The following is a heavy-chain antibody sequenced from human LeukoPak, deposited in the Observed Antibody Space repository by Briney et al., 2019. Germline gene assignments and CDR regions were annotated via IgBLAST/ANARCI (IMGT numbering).Heavy chain of an antibody. D-gene: IGHD5-12*01. CDR3: ARDRGYSGYDYCYFDY. CDR1: GYTFTGYY. J-gene: IGHJ4*02. CDR2: INPNSGGT. Sequence: GASVKVSCKASGYTFTGYYMHWVRQAPGQGLEWMGCINPNSGGTNYAQKFQGRVTMTRDTSISTAYMELSRLRSDDTAVYYCARDRGYSGYDYCYFDYWGQGTLVTVSS. V-gene: IGHV1-2*02.